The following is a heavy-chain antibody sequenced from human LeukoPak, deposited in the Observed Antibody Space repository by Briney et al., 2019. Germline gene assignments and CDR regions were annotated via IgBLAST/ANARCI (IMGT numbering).Heavy chain of an antibody. V-gene: IGHV3-30-3*01. CDR2: ISYDGSKK. J-gene: IGHJ4*02. CDR1: GFSLSGYG. D-gene: IGHD2-15*01. CDR3: ARVRVAHYYDY. Sequence: PGRSLRLSCAASGFSLSGYGMHWVRQAPGKGLEWVAVISYDGSKKYYADSVKGRFTISRDNPKNTQYLEMNSLKAEDTAVYYCARVRVAHYYDYWGQGTLVTVSS.